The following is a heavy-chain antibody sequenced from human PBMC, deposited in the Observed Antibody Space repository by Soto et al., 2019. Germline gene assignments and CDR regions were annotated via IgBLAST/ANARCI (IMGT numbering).Heavy chain of an antibody. Sequence: PGGSLRLSCAACGFTFSSYSIHWVRQAPGKGLEWVAVISYDGSNKYYADSVKGRFTISRDNSKNTLYLQMNSLRAEDTAVYYCARALQWFDAFDIGGQGTMVKVS. CDR2: ISYDGSNK. CDR1: GFTFSSYS. CDR3: ARALQWFDAFDI. V-gene: IGHV3-30-3*01. J-gene: IGHJ3*02. D-gene: IGHD3-3*01.